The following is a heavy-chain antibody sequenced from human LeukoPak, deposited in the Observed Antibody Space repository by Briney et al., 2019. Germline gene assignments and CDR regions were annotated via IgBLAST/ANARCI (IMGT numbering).Heavy chain of an antibody. J-gene: IGHJ4*02. D-gene: IGHD6-19*01. CDR3: ARGGRSGLTY. V-gene: IGHV4-34*01. CDR2: VNHSGST. CDR1: GGSFSGYY. Sequence: PSETLSLTCAVYGGSFSGYYCSWIRQPPGKGLEWIGEVNHSGSTNYNPSLKSRVTISVDTSKNQFSLKLSSVTAADTAVYYCARGGRSGLTYWGQGTLVTVSS.